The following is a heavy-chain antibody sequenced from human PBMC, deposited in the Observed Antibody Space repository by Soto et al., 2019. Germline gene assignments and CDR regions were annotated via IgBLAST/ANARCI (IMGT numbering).Heavy chain of an antibody. CDR1: GYTFTSYV. CDR2: ISAYNGNT. D-gene: IGHD3-3*01. CDR3: ARERRITISDYYYYGMDV. Sequence: ASVKVSCKASGYTFTSYVISWVRQAPGQGLEWMGWISAYNGNTNYAQKLQGRVTMTTDTSTSTAYMELRSLRSDDTAVYYCARERRITISDYYYYGMDVWRQGTTVSVSS. V-gene: IGHV1-18*04. J-gene: IGHJ6*02.